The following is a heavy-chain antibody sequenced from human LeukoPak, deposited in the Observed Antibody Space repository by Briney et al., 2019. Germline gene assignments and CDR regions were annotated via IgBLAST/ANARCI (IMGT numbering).Heavy chain of an antibody. Sequence: NTSETLSLTCTVSGVSISSYYWSWIRQPPGKGLEWIGYIYYSGSTNYNPSLKSRVTISVDTSKNQFSLKLSSVTAADTAVYYCGGDSGYWGYFDYGGKGTLVPVS. CDR1: GVSISSYY. V-gene: IGHV4-59*01. D-gene: IGHD5-12*01. CDR2: IYYSGST. CDR3: GGDSGYWGYFDY. J-gene: IGHJ4*02.